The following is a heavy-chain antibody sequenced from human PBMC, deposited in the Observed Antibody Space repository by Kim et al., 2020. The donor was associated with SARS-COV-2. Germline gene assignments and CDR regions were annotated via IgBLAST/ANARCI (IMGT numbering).Heavy chain of an antibody. CDR3: ARDSTGVPSLGYGMDV. Sequence: SGKGRFTISRDNSKNTLYLQMNSLRAEDTAVYYCARDSTGVPSLGYGMDVWGQGTTVTVSS. J-gene: IGHJ6*02. D-gene: IGHD1-1*01. V-gene: IGHV3-30*01.